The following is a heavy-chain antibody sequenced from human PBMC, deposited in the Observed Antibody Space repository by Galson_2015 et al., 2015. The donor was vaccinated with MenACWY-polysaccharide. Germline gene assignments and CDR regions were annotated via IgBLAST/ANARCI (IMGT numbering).Heavy chain of an antibody. Sequence: SLRLSCAAAGFTFGSYWMHWVRQAPGTGLVWVSRTNGDGGATDYADFEEGRFAISRDNAQNHLSLQMERLRAEDTAVYYCARAGAKYCRGGNCFFNWFDPWGQGTLVTVSS. V-gene: IGHV3-74*01. CDR2: TNGDGGAT. CDR3: ARAGAKYCRGGNCFFNWFDP. D-gene: IGHD2-15*01. J-gene: IGHJ5*02. CDR1: GFTFGSYW.